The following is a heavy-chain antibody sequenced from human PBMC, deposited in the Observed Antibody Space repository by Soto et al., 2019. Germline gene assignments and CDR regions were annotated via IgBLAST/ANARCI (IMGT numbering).Heavy chain of an antibody. V-gene: IGHV3-30*04. D-gene: IGHD6-19*01. Sequence: QVQLVESGGGVVQPGRSLKLSCAATGFTFSSYAMHWVRQAPGKGLEWVAGITYDGSNKYYAYSVKGPFTIARDNSKYTLXXKMNXLXXXXXTVYYCAXDTSPYYSGWHNRHFDYWGQGTLVTVSS. CDR2: ITYDGSNK. J-gene: IGHJ4*02. CDR1: GFTFSSYA. CDR3: AXDTSPYYSGWHNRHFDY.